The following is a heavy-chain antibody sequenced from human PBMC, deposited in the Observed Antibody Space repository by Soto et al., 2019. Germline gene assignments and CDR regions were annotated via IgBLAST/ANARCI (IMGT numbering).Heavy chain of an antibody. V-gene: IGHV1-69*13. CDR1: GGTLSSYA. CDR2: IIPIFGTA. J-gene: IGHJ4*02. D-gene: IGHD3-22*01. CDR3: ATTGGYYYDSSGYSDFDY. Sequence: ASVTVSCRASGGTLSSYAISWVREAPGQGLEWMGGIIPIFGTANYAQKFQGRVTSTADASTSTAYLDLSSLRSEYTAVYYWATTGGYYYDSSGYSDFDYWGQGTLVTVSS.